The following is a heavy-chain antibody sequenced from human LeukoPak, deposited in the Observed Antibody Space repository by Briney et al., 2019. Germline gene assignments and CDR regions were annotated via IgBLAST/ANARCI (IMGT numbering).Heavy chain of an antibody. CDR3: ARTPFYYYGSGSYYGGGHWFDP. CDR2: IYTSGST. J-gene: IGHJ5*02. D-gene: IGHD3-10*01. V-gene: IGHV4-4*07. Sequence: SETLSLTCTVSGGSISSYYWSWIRQPAGKGLEWIGRIYTSGSTNYNPSLKSRVTISVDTSKNQFSLKLSSVTAADTAVYYCARTPFYYYGSGSYYGGGHWFDPWGQGTLVTVSS. CDR1: GGSISSYY.